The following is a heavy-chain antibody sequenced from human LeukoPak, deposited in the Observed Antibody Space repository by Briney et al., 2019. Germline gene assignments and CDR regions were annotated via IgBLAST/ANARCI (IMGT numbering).Heavy chain of an antibody. Sequence: GGSLRLSCAASGFTFSGSALHWVRQASGKGLEWVGRIRSTANGYATAYAASVKGRFTISRDDSKNTAYLQMDSLKTEGTAVYYCTGNYYGSGSYADFDYWGQGTLVSVSS. CDR2: IRSTANGYAT. J-gene: IGHJ4*02. CDR3: TGNYYGSGSYADFDY. V-gene: IGHV3-73*01. D-gene: IGHD3-10*01. CDR1: GFTFSGSA.